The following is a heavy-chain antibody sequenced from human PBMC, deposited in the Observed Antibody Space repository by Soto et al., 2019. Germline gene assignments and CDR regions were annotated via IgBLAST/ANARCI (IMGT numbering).Heavy chain of an antibody. CDR3: ARESGALTVTRYNWFDP. CDR2: MRSSGGDT. J-gene: IGHJ5*02. V-gene: IGHV3-23*01. Sequence: GGSLRLPCAASGFTFSLCAMSWVRQAPGKGLEWVSSMRSSGGDTYYADSVRGRFTISRDDSKNTLYLQMNSLRAEDTAVYYCARESGALTVTRYNWFDPWGQGTLVTVS. D-gene: IGHD4-4*01. CDR1: GFTFSLCA.